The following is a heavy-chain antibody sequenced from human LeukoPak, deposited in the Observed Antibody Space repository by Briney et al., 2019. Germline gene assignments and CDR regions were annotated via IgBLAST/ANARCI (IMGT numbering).Heavy chain of an antibody. CDR3: ARVGDYALKD. D-gene: IGHD3-16*01. J-gene: IGHJ4*02. CDR2: FYNSGST. Sequence: SETLSLTCTVSGYSMSSGYYWGWIRQPAGKGLEWIGRFYNSGSTNCNPSLKSRVTMSVDTSKNQFSLKLSFVTAADTAVYYCARVGDYALKDWGQGTLVTVSS. CDR1: GYSMSSGYY. V-gene: IGHV4-4*07.